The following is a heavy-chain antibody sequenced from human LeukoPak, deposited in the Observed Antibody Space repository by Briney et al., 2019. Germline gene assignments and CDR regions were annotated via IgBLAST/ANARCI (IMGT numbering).Heavy chain of an antibody. V-gene: IGHV1-8*01. CDR1: GYTFTSYD. J-gene: IGHJ4*02. CDR3: ARGPLMVGRVKRQYYFDY. D-gene: IGHD2-8*01. CDR2: MNPNSGNT. Sequence: ASVKVSCKASGYTFTSYDINWVRQATGQGLEWMGWMNPNSGNTGYAQKFQGRVTMTRNTSISTAYMGLSSLRSEDTAVYYCARGPLMVGRVKRQYYFDYWGQGTLVTVSS.